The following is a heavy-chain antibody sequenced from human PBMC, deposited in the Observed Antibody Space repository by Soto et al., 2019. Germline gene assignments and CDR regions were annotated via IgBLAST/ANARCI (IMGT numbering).Heavy chain of an antibody. CDR2: ISYDGSNK. V-gene: IGHV3-30-3*01. CDR3: ASQKRRGLLSTNYAFDI. Sequence: GGSLRLSCAASGFTFSSYAMHWVRQAPGKGLEWVAVISYDGSNKYYADSVKGRFTISRDNSKNTLYLQMNSLRAEDTAVYYCASQKRRGLLSTNYAFDIWGQGTMVTVSS. D-gene: IGHD3-10*01. CDR1: GFTFSSYA. J-gene: IGHJ3*02.